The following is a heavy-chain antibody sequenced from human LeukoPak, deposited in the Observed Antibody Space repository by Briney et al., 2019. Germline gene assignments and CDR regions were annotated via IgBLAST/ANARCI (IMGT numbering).Heavy chain of an antibody. CDR1: GGTFSSYA. Sequence: SVKVSCKASGGTFSSYAISWVRQAPGQGLEWMGGIIPIFGTANYAQKFQGRVTITADESTSTAYMELSSLRSEDTAVYYCASCSGGSCYPYYYYMDVWGKGTTVTVSS. V-gene: IGHV1-69*01. CDR3: ASCSGGSCYPYYYYMDV. CDR2: IIPIFGTA. D-gene: IGHD2-15*01. J-gene: IGHJ6*03.